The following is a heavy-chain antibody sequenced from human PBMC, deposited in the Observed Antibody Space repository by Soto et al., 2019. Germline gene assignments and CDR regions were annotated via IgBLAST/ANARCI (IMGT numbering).Heavy chain of an antibody. CDR2: IYYSGST. Sequence: TSETLSLTCTVSGGSVSSGDYYWSWIRQPPGKGLEWIGYIYYSGSTYYNPSLKSRVTISVDTSKNQFSLKLSSVTAADTAVYYCARDPRIRGGYSYGYFDYWGQGTLVTVSS. D-gene: IGHD5-18*01. V-gene: IGHV4-30-4*01. J-gene: IGHJ4*02. CDR3: ARDPRIRGGYSYGYFDY. CDR1: GGSVSSGDYY.